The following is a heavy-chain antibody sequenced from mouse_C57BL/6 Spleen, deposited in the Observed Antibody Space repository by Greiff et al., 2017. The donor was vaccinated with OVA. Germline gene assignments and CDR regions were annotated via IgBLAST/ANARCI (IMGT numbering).Heavy chain of an antibody. J-gene: IGHJ4*01. CDR3: ARSGDYDEGDYYAMDY. CDR1: GYTFTSYN. D-gene: IGHD2-4*01. CDR2: IYPGNGDT. V-gene: IGHV1-12*01. Sequence: SGAELVRPGASVKMSCKASGYTFTSYNMHWVKQTPRQGLEWIGAIYPGNGDTSYNQKFTGKATLTVDKSSSTAYMQLSSLTSVDSAVYVCARSGDYDEGDYYAMDYWGQGTSVTVSS.